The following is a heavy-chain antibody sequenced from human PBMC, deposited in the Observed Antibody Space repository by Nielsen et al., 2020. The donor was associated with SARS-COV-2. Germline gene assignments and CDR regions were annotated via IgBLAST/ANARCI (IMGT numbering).Heavy chain of an antibody. CDR3: VRIDMATISVDY. J-gene: IGHJ4*02. CDR1: GGTISSDNW. Sequence: SETLSLTCAVFGGTISSDNWWTWVRQSPGKGLEWIGEIYHTGSVKYNPSLQSRVTISVDTSKNQFSLKVNSVTAADTAVYYCVRIDMATISVDYWGRGTLVTVSS. V-gene: IGHV4-4*02. D-gene: IGHD5-24*01. CDR2: IYHTGSV.